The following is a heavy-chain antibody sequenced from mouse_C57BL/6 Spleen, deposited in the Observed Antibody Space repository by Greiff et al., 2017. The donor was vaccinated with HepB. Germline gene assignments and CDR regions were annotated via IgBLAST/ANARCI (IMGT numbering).Heavy chain of an antibody. CDR1: GFNIKDYY. D-gene: IGHD2-2*01. CDR2: IDPEDGET. CDR3: VYGYDDAMDY. V-gene: IGHV14-2*01. Sequence: DVHLVESGAELVKPGASVKLSCTASGFNIKDYYMHWVKQRTEQGLEWIGRIDPEDGETKYAPKFQGKATITADTSSNTAYLQLSSLTSEDTAVYYCVYGYDDAMDYWGQGTSVTVSS. J-gene: IGHJ4*01.